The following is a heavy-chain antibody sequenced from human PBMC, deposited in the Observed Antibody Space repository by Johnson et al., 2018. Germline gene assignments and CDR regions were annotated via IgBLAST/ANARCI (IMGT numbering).Heavy chain of an antibody. Sequence: VQLVESGGGLVQPGGSLRLSCAASGFTFSSYAMSWVRQAPGKGLEWVSAISGSGGRTFYADFVKGRFTISRDNSKNTLYLQMNSLRAEDTAVYYWAKAGSGYWGYDAFDIWGQGTMVTVSS. CDR2: ISGSGGRT. V-gene: IGHV3-23*04. D-gene: IGHD3-22*01. CDR3: AKAGSGYWGYDAFDI. J-gene: IGHJ3*02. CDR1: GFTFSSYA.